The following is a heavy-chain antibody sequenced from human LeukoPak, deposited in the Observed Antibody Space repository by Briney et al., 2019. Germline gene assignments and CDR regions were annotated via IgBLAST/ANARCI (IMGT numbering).Heavy chain of an antibody. V-gene: IGHV3-21*01. J-gene: IGHJ4*02. CDR1: GFTFSRYS. D-gene: IGHD1-26*01. Sequence: GGSLRLSCAASGFTFSRYSVNWVRQAPGKGLEWVSSMSSSSGLIYYGDSVKGRFTVSREKAKRSLYVEMKRLRADDTAVYYCAREFDGSASGAGYWGQGTLVTVSS. CDR2: MSSSSGLI. CDR3: AREFDGSASGAGY.